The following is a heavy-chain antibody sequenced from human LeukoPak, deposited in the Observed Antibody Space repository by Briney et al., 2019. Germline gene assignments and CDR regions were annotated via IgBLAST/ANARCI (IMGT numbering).Heavy chain of an antibody. Sequence: PSETLSLTCTVSGGSISSYYWSWIRQPAGKGLEWIGRIYTSGSTNYNPSLKSRVTMSVDTSRNHFSLKLSSVTAADRAVYYCARSGTSPRNFDYWGQGTLVTVSS. V-gene: IGHV4-4*07. CDR2: IYTSGST. D-gene: IGHD2-2*01. CDR3: ARSGTSPRNFDY. CDR1: GGSISSYY. J-gene: IGHJ4*02.